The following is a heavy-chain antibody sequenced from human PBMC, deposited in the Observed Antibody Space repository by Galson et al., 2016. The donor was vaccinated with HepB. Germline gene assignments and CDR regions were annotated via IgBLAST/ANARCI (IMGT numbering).Heavy chain of an antibody. Sequence: SLRLSCATSGFTFSTYGMHWVRQAPGKGLEWVAIILYDGSKKYYADSVKGRFTISRDNFNNMLYLQMNNLRHDDTALYYCAKDDVSFEVVNSGCDYWGQGTLVSVSS. CDR3: AKDDVSFEVVNSGCDY. CDR2: ILYDGSKK. D-gene: IGHD6-19*01. J-gene: IGHJ4*02. CDR1: GFTFSTYG. V-gene: IGHV3-30*18.